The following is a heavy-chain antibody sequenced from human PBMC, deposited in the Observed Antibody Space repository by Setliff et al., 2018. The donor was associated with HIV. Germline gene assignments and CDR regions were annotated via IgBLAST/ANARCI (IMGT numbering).Heavy chain of an antibody. Sequence: ASVKVSCTASGYTFISYFMNWVRQAPGQGLEWMGTIDPSGGSTNFAQKFQGRVTMTRDPSTSTVYMDLSSLRSEDTAVYYCATNPRGTTQIEVWGQGSLVTVSS. CDR3: ATNPRGTTQIEV. J-gene: IGHJ1*01. V-gene: IGHV1-46*01. CDR2: IDPSGGST. CDR1: GYTFISYF. D-gene: IGHD1-1*01.